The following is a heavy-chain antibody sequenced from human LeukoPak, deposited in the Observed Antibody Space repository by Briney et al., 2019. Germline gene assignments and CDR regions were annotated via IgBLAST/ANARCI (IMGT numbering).Heavy chain of an antibody. CDR2: INPNSGGT. CDR3: ARPYSSSWYVGYGY. J-gene: IGHJ4*02. CDR1: GYTFTSYY. V-gene: IGHV1-2*04. Sequence: ASVKVSCKASGYTFTSYYMHWVRQAPGQGLEWMGWINPNSGGTNYAQKFQGWVTMTRDTSISTAYMELSRLRSDDTAVYYCARPYSSSWYVGYGYWGQGTLVTVSS. D-gene: IGHD6-13*01.